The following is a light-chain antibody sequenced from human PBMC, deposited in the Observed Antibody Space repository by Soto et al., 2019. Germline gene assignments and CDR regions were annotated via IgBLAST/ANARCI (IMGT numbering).Light chain of an antibody. CDR3: QQYYSAPTWT. V-gene: IGKV4-1*01. CDR1: QSIFYSSNNKNY. J-gene: IGKJ1*01. Sequence: DIVMTQSPDSLAVSLGERATINCKSSQSIFYSSNNKNYLAWFQQKPGQPPKLLIYWASTRESGVPDRFSGSGSGTDFTLTISSLQAEDVAVYYCQQYYSAPTWTFSQGTKVEIK. CDR2: WAS.